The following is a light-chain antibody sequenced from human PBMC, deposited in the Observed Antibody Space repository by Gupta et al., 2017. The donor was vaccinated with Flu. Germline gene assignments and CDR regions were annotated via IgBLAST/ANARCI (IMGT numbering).Light chain of an antibody. V-gene: IGKV2-30*02. CDR1: QSIVQSDGNTS. CDR2: VVS. Sequence: SSCQSIVQSDGNTSLHWFQQKPGQAPRRLISVVSNRASGVPDRFSGSGSGTDFTLKISRVEADDVAVYYCKQDTSSPFAFGQGTKLEI. J-gene: IGKJ2*01. CDR3: KQDTSSPFA.